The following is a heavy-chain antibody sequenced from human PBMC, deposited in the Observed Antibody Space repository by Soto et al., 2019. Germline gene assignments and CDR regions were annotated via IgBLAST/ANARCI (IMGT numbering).Heavy chain of an antibody. CDR1: GFTFSSYA. Sequence: GGSLRLSCAASGFTFSSYAMSWVRQAPGKGLEWVSAISGSGGSTYYADSVKGRFTISRDNSKNTLYLQMNSLRAEDTAVYYCAKDRCYDILTGYYCYRYFDYWGQGTLVTVSS. V-gene: IGHV3-23*01. CDR3: AKDRCYDILTGYYCYRYFDY. D-gene: IGHD3-9*01. CDR2: ISGSGGST. J-gene: IGHJ4*02.